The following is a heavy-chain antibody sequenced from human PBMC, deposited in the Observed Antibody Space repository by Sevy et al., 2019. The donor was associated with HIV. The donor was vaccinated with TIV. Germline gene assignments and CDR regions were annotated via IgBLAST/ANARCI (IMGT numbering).Heavy chain of an antibody. CDR3: ARDVRGEGIRPGDLDY. J-gene: IGHJ4*02. Sequence: GGSLRLSFAASGFTFIDYGRQWVRQAPGKGLGWLAVIWGDGSNKYYADSVKGRFTTSRDNSSNTLYLQMNSLRAEDTAVYYCARDVRGEGIRPGDLDYWGQGTLVTVSS. D-gene: IGHD3-10*02. CDR2: IWGDGSNK. CDR1: GFTFIDYG. V-gene: IGHV3-33*01.